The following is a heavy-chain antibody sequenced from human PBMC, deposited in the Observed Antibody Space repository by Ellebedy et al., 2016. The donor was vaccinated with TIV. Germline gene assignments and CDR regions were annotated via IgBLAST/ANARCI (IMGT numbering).Heavy chain of an antibody. J-gene: IGHJ4*02. D-gene: IGHD5-12*01. Sequence: SETLSLTCTVSGGSISSSSYYWGWIRQPPGKGLEWIGSIYYSGSTYYNPSLKSRVTISVDTSKNQFSLKLSSVTAADTAVYYCARHDPRGYSGYDSIFDYWGQGILVTVSS. CDR2: IYYSGST. V-gene: IGHV4-39*01. CDR3: ARHDPRGYSGYDSIFDY. CDR1: GGSISSSSYY.